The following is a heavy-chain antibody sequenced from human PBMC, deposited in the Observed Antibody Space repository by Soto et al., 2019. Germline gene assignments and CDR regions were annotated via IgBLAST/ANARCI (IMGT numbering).Heavy chain of an antibody. CDR2: IYYSGST. CDR1: GVSLGSYY. CDR3: AKPHPSGWLRSNMDV. Sequence: PSETLSLTCTVSGVSLGSYYWGWIRQPPGKGLEWIGSIYYSGSTYYNPSLKSRVTISVDTSKNQFSLKLSSVTAEDTAVYYCAKPHPSGWLRSNMDVWGQGTTVTVSS. V-gene: IGHV4-39*07. J-gene: IGHJ6*02. D-gene: IGHD5-12*01.